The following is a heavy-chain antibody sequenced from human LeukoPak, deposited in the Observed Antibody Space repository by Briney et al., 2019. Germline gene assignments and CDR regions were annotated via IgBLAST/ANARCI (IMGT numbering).Heavy chain of an antibody. Sequence: KTSETLSLTCAVSGGSISSGGYSWSWIRQPPGKGLEWIGYIYHSGSTYYNPSLKSRVTISVDTSKNQFSLKLSSVTAADTAVYYCARSRGATTSLGAFDIWGQGTMVTVSS. CDR3: ARSRGATTSLGAFDI. CDR1: GGSISSGGYS. D-gene: IGHD1-26*01. V-gene: IGHV4-30-2*01. J-gene: IGHJ3*02. CDR2: IYHSGST.